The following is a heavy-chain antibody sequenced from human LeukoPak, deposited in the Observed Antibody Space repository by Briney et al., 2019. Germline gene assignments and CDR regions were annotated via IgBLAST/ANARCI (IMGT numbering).Heavy chain of an antibody. Sequence: PGGSLRLSCAASGFTFSKYWMSWVRQAPGKGLEWVGNIKQDGSEQYYVDSMRGRFTISRDNAKNSLYLQMNSLRAEDTAVYYCARVSGRLQRSATLDYWGQGTLVTVSS. CDR2: IKQDGSEQ. CDR1: GFTFSKYW. D-gene: IGHD5-24*01. J-gene: IGHJ4*02. V-gene: IGHV3-7*01. CDR3: ARVSGRLQRSATLDY.